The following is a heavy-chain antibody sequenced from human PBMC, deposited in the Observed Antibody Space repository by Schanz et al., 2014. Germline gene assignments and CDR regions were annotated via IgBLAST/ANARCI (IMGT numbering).Heavy chain of an antibody. D-gene: IGHD6-13*01. CDR3: AKSQGSSFDS. CDR2: ITYNGGTI. J-gene: IGHJ4*02. V-gene: IGHV3-11*01. CDR1: GFVFGDYY. Sequence: VQLLESGGGLVKPGGSLRLSCAASGFVFGDYYMTWIRQAPGKGLEWISYITYNGGTIYYADSVKGRFTISSDNSKSTLYLQMSSLRAEDTAVYYCAKSQGSSFDSWGQGTLVTVSS.